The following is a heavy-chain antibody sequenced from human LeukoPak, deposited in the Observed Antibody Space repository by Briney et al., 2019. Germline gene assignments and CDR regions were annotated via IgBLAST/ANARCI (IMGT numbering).Heavy chain of an antibody. CDR3: AKDLFSYEIDY. J-gene: IGHJ4*02. CDR1: GFTFSSYA. V-gene: IGHV3-23*01. Sequence: GGSLRVSCAASGFTFSSYAMSWVRQAPGKGLEWVSAISGSGGSTYYADSVKARFTISRDNSKNTLYLQMNSLRAEDTAVYYCAKDLFSYEIDYWGQGTLVTVSS. CDR2: ISGSGGST. D-gene: IGHD5-12*01.